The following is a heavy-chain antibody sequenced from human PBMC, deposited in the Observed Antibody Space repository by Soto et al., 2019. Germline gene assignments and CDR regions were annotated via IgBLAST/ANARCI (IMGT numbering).Heavy chain of an antibody. Sequence: ASVKVSCKASGYTFSSYYMNWVRQAPGQRLEWMGWINAGNGNTKYSQKFQGRVTITRDTSASTAYMELSSLRSEDTAVYYCARDGGDFWSGPTLYYYYYGMDVWGQGTTVTVSS. V-gene: IGHV1-3*01. J-gene: IGHJ6*02. CDR2: INAGNGNT. CDR1: GYTFSSYY. CDR3: ARDGGDFWSGPTLYYYYYGMDV. D-gene: IGHD3-3*01.